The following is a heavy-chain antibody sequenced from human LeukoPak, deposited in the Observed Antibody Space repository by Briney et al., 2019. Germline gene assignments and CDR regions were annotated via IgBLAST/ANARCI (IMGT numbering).Heavy chain of an antibody. CDR1: GGTFSSYA. CDR2: IIPILGIA. Sequence: SVKVSCKASGGTFSSYAISWVRQAPGQGLEWMGRIIPILGIAIYAQKFQGRVTITADKSTSTAYMELSSLRSEDTAVYYCARSTVVTPIDYWGQGTLVTVSS. J-gene: IGHJ4*02. V-gene: IGHV1-69*04. CDR3: ARSTVVTPIDY. D-gene: IGHD4-23*01.